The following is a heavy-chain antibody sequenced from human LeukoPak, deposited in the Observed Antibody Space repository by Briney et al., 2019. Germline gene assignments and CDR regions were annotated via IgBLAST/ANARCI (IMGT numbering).Heavy chain of an antibody. D-gene: IGHD6-19*01. CDR2: ICSYGGST. CDR3: VPLPIAVAGTHLLDY. V-gene: IGHV3-64D*09. Sequence: GGALRLSCSSSGFTFSTYAMHWVRQAPGRGLEYVSAICSYGGSTYYEDSVKGRFIISRDNSKNTLYLQMSSLRAEDTAVYYCVPLPIAVAGTHLLDYWGQGTLVTVSS. J-gene: IGHJ4*02. CDR1: GFTFSTYA.